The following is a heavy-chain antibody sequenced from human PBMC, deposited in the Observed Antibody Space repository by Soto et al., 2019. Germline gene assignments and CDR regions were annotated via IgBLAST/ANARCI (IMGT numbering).Heavy chain of an antibody. Sequence: SQTLSLTCAISGDSGSSNSAAYNWIRQSPSRGLEWLGRTYYRSKWYNDYAVSVKSRITINPDTSKNQFSLQLNSVTPEDTAVYYRARGSITMVRGLRTPYYYGMDVWGQGTTLTVSS. D-gene: IGHD3-10*01. CDR1: GDSGSSNSAA. J-gene: IGHJ6*02. CDR3: ARGSITMVRGLRTPYYYGMDV. V-gene: IGHV6-1*01. CDR2: TYYRSKWYN.